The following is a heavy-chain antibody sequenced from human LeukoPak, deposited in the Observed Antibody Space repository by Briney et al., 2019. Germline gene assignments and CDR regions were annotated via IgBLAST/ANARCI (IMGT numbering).Heavy chain of an antibody. J-gene: IGHJ4*01. V-gene: IGHV3-23*01. CDR3: AKGQLKFDY. CDR1: GFTFSNYA. Sequence: GGSLGLSCAASGFTFSNYAISWVRQAPGKGLEWVSAVSGSGGSTYYADSVKGRFTISRDNSKNTLYLQMNSLRAEDTAVYYCAKGQLKFDYWGQGTLVTVSS. D-gene: IGHD1-1*01. CDR2: VSGSGGST.